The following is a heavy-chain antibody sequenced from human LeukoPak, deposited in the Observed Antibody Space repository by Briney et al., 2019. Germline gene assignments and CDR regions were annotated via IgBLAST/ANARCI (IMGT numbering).Heavy chain of an antibody. Sequence: ASVKVSCKASGGTFSSYAISWVRQAPGQGLEWMGWISAYNGNTNYAQMLQGRVTMTTDTSTSTAYMELRSLRSDDTAVYYCASDLTGSGSYVDYWGQGTLVTVSS. D-gene: IGHD3-10*01. CDR3: ASDLTGSGSYVDY. CDR1: GGTFSSYA. V-gene: IGHV1-18*01. J-gene: IGHJ4*02. CDR2: ISAYNGNT.